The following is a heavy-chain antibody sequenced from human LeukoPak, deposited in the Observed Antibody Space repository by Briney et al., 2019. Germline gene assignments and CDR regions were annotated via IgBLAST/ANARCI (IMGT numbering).Heavy chain of an antibody. CDR3: ARDEGGLPPNY. Sequence: GGSLRLSCAASGFTVSSNYMSWVRQAPGKGLEWVSVIYSGGSTYYADSVKGRFTISRDNAKNSLYLQMNSLRAEDTAVYYCARDEGGLPPNYWGQGTLVTVSS. CDR1: GFTVSSNY. V-gene: IGHV3-53*01. CDR2: IYSGGST. J-gene: IGHJ4*02.